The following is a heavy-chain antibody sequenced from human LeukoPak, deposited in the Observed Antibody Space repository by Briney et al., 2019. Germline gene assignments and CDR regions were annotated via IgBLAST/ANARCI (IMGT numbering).Heavy chain of an antibody. CDR2: IYYSGST. D-gene: IGHD1-26*01. Sequence: SETLSLTCTVSGGSISSYYWSWIRQPPGKGLEWIGYIYYSGSTNYNPSLKSRVTISVDTSKNQFSLKLSSVTAADTAVYYCARQVGLYYFDYWGQGTLVTVSS. J-gene: IGHJ4*02. CDR1: GGSISSYY. CDR3: ARQVGLYYFDY. V-gene: IGHV4-59*08.